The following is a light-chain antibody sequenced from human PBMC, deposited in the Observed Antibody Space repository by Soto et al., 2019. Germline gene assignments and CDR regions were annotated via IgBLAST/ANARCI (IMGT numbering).Light chain of an antibody. CDR3: GNWDSTLSAVV. J-gene: IGLJ2*01. Sequence: QSVLTQPPSVSAAPGQKVAISCSGTSSNIGNNFVSWYQQFPGTAPKLFIYDNNKRPSGIPDRFSGSKSGTSATLGITGLQTGDEADYYCGNWDSTLSAVVFGGGTKVTVL. CDR1: SSNIGNNF. CDR2: DNN. V-gene: IGLV1-51*01.